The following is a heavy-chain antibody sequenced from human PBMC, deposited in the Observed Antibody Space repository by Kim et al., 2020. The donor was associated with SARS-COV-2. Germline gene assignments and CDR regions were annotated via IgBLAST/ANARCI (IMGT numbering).Heavy chain of an antibody. D-gene: IGHD2-2*01. V-gene: IGHV3-9*01. CDR3: AKGYCSSTSCPPRP. CDR1: GFTFGDYA. J-gene: IGHJ4*02. Sequence: GGSLRLSCAASGFTFGDYAMHWVRQAPGKGLEWVSGISWNSGSIGYAESVKGRFTISRDNAKNSLYLQMNSLRAEDTALYYCAKGYCSSTSCPPRPWGQGTLVTVSS. CDR2: ISWNSGSI.